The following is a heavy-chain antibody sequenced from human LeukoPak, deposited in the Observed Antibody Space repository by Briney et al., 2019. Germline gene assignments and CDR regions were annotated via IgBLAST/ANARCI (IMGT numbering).Heavy chain of an antibody. CDR1: GYSFTSYW. CDR3: ARLGRVGYCSSTSCSNWFDP. J-gene: IGHJ5*02. V-gene: IGHV5-51*04. D-gene: IGHD2-2*01. CDR2: IYPGDSDT. Sequence: GESLKISCKGSGYSFTSYWSGWVRQMPRKGLEWMGTIYPGDSDTRYSPSFQGQVTISADKPISTAYLQWSSLKASDTAMYYCARLGRVGYCSSTSCSNWFDPWGQGTLVTVSS.